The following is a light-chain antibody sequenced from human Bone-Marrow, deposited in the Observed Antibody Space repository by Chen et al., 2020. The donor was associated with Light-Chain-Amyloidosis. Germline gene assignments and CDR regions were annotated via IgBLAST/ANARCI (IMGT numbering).Light chain of an antibody. Sequence: EIVLTQSPATLSSSSGERATLSCRASLSVSSYLAWYQQKPGQAPRLLIYDASNRATGIPARFSGSGSGTDFTLTISSLEPEDFAVYYCQQRSNWPPIFTFGPGTKVDIK. CDR3: QQRSNWPPIFT. CDR2: DAS. CDR1: LSVSSY. V-gene: IGKV3-11*01. J-gene: IGKJ3*01.